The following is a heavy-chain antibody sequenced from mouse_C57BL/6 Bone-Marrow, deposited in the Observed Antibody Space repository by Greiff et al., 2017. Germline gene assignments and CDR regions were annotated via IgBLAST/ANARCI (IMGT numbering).Heavy chain of an antibody. CDR3: AREYYGSRRDYFDY. J-gene: IGHJ2*01. Sequence: QVQLQQPGAELVKPGASVKLSCKASGYTFTSYWMHWVKQRPGQGLEWIGMIHPNSGSTNYNEKFKSKATLTVDKASSTAYMQLSSLTSEDSAVYYCAREYYGSRRDYFDYWGQGTTLTVSS. D-gene: IGHD1-1*01. CDR1: GYTFTSYW. V-gene: IGHV1-64*01. CDR2: IHPNSGST.